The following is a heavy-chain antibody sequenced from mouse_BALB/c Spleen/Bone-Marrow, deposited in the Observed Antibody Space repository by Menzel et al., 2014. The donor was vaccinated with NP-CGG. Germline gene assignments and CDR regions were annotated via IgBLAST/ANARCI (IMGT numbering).Heavy chain of an antibody. J-gene: IGHJ2*01. D-gene: IGHD1-1*01. CDR3: ARGYGNSYIYYCDY. Sequence: EVQGVESGPELEKPGASVKISCKASGYSFTGYNMNWVKQSNGESLEWIGNIDPYYGGTSFNQKFKGKATLTVDKSSSTAYMQLKSLTSEDSAVYYCARGYGNSYIYYCDYWGQGTALTVSS. V-gene: IGHV1-39*01. CDR1: GYSFTGYN. CDR2: IDPYYGGT.